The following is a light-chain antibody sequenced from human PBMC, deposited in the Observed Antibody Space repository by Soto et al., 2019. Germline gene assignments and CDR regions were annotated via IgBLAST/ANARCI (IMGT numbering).Light chain of an antibody. CDR3: QQYGSSPSPT. J-gene: IGKJ1*01. V-gene: IGKV3-20*01. CDR2: GAS. Sequence: DIVVTQSPGTLSLSPGERATLSCRASQSVSSSYLAWYQQKPGQAPRLLIYGASSRATGIPDRFSGSGSGTDFTLTISRLEPEDFAVYYCQQYGSSPSPTFGQGTKVDIK. CDR1: QSVSSSY.